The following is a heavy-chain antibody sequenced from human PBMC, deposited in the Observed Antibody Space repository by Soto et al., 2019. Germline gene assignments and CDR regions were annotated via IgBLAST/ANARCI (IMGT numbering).Heavy chain of an antibody. CDR3: ARHEKDHSYYYGLDV. CDR2: IYYSGST. V-gene: IGHV4-31*03. CDR1: GGSISSGGYY. Sequence: SETLSLTCTVSGGSISSGGYYWSWIRQHPGKGLEWVGYIYYSGSTYYNPSLKSRVAISVDKSKNQFSLKLSSVTAAATAVYYSARHEKDHSYYYGLDVWGKETTVTVCS. J-gene: IGHJ6*04.